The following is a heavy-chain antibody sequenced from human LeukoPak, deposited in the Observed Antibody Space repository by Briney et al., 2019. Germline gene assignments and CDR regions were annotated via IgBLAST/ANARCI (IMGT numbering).Heavy chain of an antibody. CDR3: AKHVTRSGRPFRRSCYDMDV. Sequence: GASLRLSCAASGFAFTGYYMNWVRQAPGQGLEWISCINPSGGGTYYAQKLQGRVTITRDTSNSPAYLELSRLRADDTALYYGAKHVTRSGRPFRRSCYDMDVWGQGTTVTVSS. CDR1: GFAFTGYY. J-gene: IGHJ6*02. V-gene: IGHV1-2*02. D-gene: IGHD2-2*01. CDR2: INPSGGGT.